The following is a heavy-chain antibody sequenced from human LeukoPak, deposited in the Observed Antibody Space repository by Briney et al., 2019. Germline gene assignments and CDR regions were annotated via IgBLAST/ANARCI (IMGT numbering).Heavy chain of an antibody. CDR3: ARGYSYGENWFDP. Sequence: SETLSLTCTVSGGSISSGGYYWSWIRQHPGKGLEWIGYIYYSGSTYYNPSLKSRVTISVDTSKNQFSLKLSSVTAADTAVYYCARGYSYGENWFDPWGQGTLVTVSS. CDR1: GGSISSGGYY. CDR2: IYYSGST. D-gene: IGHD5-18*01. J-gene: IGHJ5*02. V-gene: IGHV4-31*03.